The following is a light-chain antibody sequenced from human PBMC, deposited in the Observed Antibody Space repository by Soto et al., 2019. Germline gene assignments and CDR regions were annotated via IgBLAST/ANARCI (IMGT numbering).Light chain of an antibody. V-gene: IGKV3-15*01. CDR1: QSVSSN. CDR2: GAS. CDR3: QQYNNWPPWT. J-gene: IGKJ1*01. Sequence: EIVVTQSPATLSVSPAERATLSCRASQSVSSNLAWYQQKPGQAPRLLIYGASTRATGCPVRFSGSGSGTEFTLTITSLQSEDFAVYYCQQYNNWPPWTFGQGTKVEIK.